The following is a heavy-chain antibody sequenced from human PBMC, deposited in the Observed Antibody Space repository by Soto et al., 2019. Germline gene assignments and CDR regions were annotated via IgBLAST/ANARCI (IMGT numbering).Heavy chain of an antibody. V-gene: IGHV1-2*02. CDR3: ARLGYSYGSGWFDP. Sequence: ASVKVSCKAFGYTFTGYFMHWVRQAPGQGLEWLGWINPNSGATKYAQKFQGRVTLTRDTSINTAYMEMSMLRSDDTAMYYCARLGYSYGSGWFDPWGQGTLVTVSS. D-gene: IGHD5-18*01. J-gene: IGHJ5*02. CDR1: GYTFTGYF. CDR2: INPNSGAT.